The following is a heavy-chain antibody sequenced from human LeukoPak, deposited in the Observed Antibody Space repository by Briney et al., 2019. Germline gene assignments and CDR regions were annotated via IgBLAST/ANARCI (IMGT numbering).Heavy chain of an antibody. V-gene: IGHV5-51*01. Sequence: GESLKISCKGSGYSFTSYWIGWVRQMPGKGLGWMGVIYLDDSDTRYSPSFQGQVTISADKSISTAHLQWSSLKASDTAMYYCARHFGEYSSGPSVDYWGQGTLVTVSS. J-gene: IGHJ4*02. CDR1: GYSFTSYW. CDR3: ARHFGEYSSGPSVDY. D-gene: IGHD6-19*01. CDR2: IYLDDSDT.